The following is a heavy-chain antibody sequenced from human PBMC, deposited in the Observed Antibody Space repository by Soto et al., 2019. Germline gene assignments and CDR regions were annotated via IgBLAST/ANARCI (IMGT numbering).Heavy chain of an antibody. Sequence: QVQLVESGGGVVQPGRSLRLSCAASGFTFSSYAMHWVRQAPGKGLEWVAVISYDGSNKYYADSVKGRFTISRDNSKNTLYLQMNSLRAEDTAVYYCATSYGSGEEYYYCYGMDVWGQGTTVTVSS. J-gene: IGHJ6*02. V-gene: IGHV3-30-3*01. CDR2: ISYDGSNK. CDR3: ATSYGSGEEYYYCYGMDV. D-gene: IGHD3-10*01. CDR1: GFTFSSYA.